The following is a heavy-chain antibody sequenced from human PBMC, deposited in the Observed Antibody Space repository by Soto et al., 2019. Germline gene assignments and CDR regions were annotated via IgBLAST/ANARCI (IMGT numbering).Heavy chain of an antibody. CDR3: TTVGCSGGGCYADF. CDR1: GFTFSNPW. CDR2: IKSKANGGTT. Sequence: EVQLVESGGGLVKPGGSLRLSCAGSGFTFSNPWMNWVRQAPGKGLEWVGGIKSKANGGTTDYAAPVKGRFTISRDDSKNTLYLQMDSPKSEDTAVYYCTTVGCSGGGCYADFWGQGTLVTVSS. V-gene: IGHV3-15*01. D-gene: IGHD2-15*01. J-gene: IGHJ4*02.